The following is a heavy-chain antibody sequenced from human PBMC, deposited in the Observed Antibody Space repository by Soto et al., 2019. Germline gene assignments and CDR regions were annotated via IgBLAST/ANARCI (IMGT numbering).Heavy chain of an antibody. V-gene: IGHV2-5*01. J-gene: IGHJ5*02. Sequence: QITLKVSGPTLVQPTQPLTLTCTFSGFSFSSDGVGVGWIRQPPGKALEWLALIYWNNDIRYNPSLQNRLTITKDTSKNQVVLTITTLDPVGTATYYCAHRGYGNYPRDNWFDPCGQGTLVTVSS. CDR1: GFSFSSDGVG. CDR3: AHRGYGNYPRDNWFDP. D-gene: IGHD4-17*01. CDR2: IYWNNDI.